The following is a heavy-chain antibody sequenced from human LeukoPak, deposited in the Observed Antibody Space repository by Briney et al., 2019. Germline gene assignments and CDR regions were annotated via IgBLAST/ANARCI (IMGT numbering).Heavy chain of an antibody. D-gene: IGHD6-6*01. CDR2: IYYSGST. J-gene: IGHJ4*02. Sequence: SETLSLTCTVSGGSISSSSYYWGWIRQPPGKGLEWIGSIYYSGSTYYNPSLKSRVTISVDTSKNQFSLKLSSVTAADTAVYYCARGVYSSSSRQELDYWGQGTLVTVSS. CDR3: ARGVYSSSSRQELDY. CDR1: GGSISSSSYY. V-gene: IGHV4-39*07.